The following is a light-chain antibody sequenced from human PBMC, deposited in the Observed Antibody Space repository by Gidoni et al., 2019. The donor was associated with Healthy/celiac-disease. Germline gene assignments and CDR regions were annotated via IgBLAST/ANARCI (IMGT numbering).Light chain of an antibody. J-gene: IGLJ2*01. CDR2: GNS. CDR3: QSYDSSLSGPVV. V-gene: IGLV1-40*01. CDR1: SSNIGAGYD. Sequence: QSVLPQPPSVSGAPVQRVTISCTGSSSNIGAGYDVPWYQQLPGTAPKLLIYGNSNRPSGVPDRFSGSKSGTSASLAITGLQAEDEADYYCQSYDSSLSGPVVFGGGTKLTVL.